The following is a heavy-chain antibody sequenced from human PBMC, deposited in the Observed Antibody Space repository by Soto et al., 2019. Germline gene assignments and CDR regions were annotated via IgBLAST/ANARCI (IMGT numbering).Heavy chain of an antibody. Sequence: GGSLRLSCADSGFTFSSYWMNWVRQAPGKGLVWVSRINSAGSSTTYADSVKGRFTISRDNAKNTLYLQVNSLRAEDTAVYYCARGPNIVVVPAASWIHDYWDQGT. CDR2: INSAGSST. CDR1: GFTFSSYW. V-gene: IGHV3-74*01. CDR3: ARGPNIVVVPAASWIHDY. D-gene: IGHD2-2*01. J-gene: IGHJ4*02.